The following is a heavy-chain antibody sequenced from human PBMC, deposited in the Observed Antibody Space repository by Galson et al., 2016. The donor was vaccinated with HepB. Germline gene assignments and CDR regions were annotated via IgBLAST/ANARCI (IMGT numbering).Heavy chain of an antibody. CDR1: GYTFSGFY. CDR2: INPNSGVT. V-gene: IGHV1-2*02. J-gene: IGHJ4*02. CDR3: AREAKPYGDIDS. D-gene: IGHD4-17*01. Sequence: SVKVSCKASGYTFSGFYIHWVRQAPGQGLEWMGWINPNSGVTTYAQKFQGRVTMTRDTSISTVYMELSSLRSDDTAMYYWAREAKPYGDIDSWGQGTLVTVSS.